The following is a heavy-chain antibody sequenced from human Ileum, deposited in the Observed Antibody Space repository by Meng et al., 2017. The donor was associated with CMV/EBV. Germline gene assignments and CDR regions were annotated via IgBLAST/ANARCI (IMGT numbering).Heavy chain of an antibody. V-gene: IGHV3-NL1*01. CDR1: GFIFSNYG. CDR2: IYAGGTT. J-gene: IGHJ5*02. Sequence: GESLKISCAASGFIFSNYGMHWVRQAPGKGPEWVSVIYAGGTTYLAGSVKGRFTVSRDNSRNTVYLHMSSLGPEDTAVYYCARQFTLLWFAGFGPWGQGTLVTVSS. CDR3: ARQFTLLWFAGFGP. D-gene: IGHD3-10*01.